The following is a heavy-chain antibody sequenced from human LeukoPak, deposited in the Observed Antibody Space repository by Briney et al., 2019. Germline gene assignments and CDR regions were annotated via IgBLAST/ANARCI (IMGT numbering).Heavy chain of an antibody. Sequence: ASVKVSCKASGYTFTGYYMHWVRQAPGQGLEWMGWINPNSGGTNYARKFQGRVTMTRDTSISTAYMELSRLRSDDTAVYYCARGKVGATFRIAFDIWGQGTMVTVSS. CDR3: ARGKVGATFRIAFDI. D-gene: IGHD1-26*01. CDR1: GYTFTGYY. CDR2: INPNSGGT. V-gene: IGHV1-2*02. J-gene: IGHJ3*02.